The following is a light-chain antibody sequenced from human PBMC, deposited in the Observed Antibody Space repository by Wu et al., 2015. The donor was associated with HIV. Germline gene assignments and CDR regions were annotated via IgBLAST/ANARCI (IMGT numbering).Light chain of an antibody. CDR3: QQRTNWLGT. CDR2: DAS. Sequence: EIELTQSPDTLSLSPGERATLSCRATENIDGSLAWYQQKPGQAPRLLIYDASNRATGVPTRFSGSASGTDFTLTINSLEPEDFAVYFCQQRTNWLGTFGQGTKVEIK. V-gene: IGKV3-11*01. J-gene: IGKJ1*01. CDR1: ENIDGS.